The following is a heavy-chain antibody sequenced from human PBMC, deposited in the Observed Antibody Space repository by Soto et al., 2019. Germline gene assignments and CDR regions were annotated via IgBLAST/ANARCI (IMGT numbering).Heavy chain of an antibody. Sequence: ESGGGVVQPGRSLRLSCAASGFTFSSYAMHWVRQAPGKGLEWVAVISYDGSNKYYADSVKGRFTISRDNSKNTLYLQMNSLRAEDTAVYYCARDVREIVVVITTDCFYWGQGTLVTVSS. CDR2: ISYDGSNK. CDR1: GFTFSSYA. V-gene: IGHV3-30-3*01. D-gene: IGHD3-22*01. CDR3: ARDVREIVVVITTDCFY. J-gene: IGHJ4*02.